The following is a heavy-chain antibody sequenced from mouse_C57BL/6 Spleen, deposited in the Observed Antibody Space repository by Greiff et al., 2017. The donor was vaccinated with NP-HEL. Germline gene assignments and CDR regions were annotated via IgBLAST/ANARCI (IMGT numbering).Heavy chain of an antibody. D-gene: IGHD1-3*01. CDR1: GYTFTSYW. CDR2: IDPSDSYT. J-gene: IGHJ4*01. CDR3: ARSSSGDYAMDY. Sequence: QVQLKQPGAELVMPGASVKLSCKASGYTFTSYWMHWVKQRPGQGLEWIGEIDPSDSYTNYNQKFKGKSTLTVDKSSSTAYMQLSSLTSEDSAVYYCARSSSGDYAMDYWGQGTSVTVSS. V-gene: IGHV1-69*01.